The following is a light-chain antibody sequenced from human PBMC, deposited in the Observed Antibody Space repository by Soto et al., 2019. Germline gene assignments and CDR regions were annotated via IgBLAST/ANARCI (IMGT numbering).Light chain of an antibody. CDR1: QGISSW. Sequence: DIQLTQSPSSLSTSVGDRVTISCRASQGISSWFAWYQQKPGKAPKLLIYNASTLQTGVPARFSGSGSGTEFTLTISSLQPDDFATYYCQYWSSSRWTFGQGTKVEIK. J-gene: IGKJ1*01. CDR2: NAS. CDR3: QYWSSSRWT. V-gene: IGKV1-5*01.